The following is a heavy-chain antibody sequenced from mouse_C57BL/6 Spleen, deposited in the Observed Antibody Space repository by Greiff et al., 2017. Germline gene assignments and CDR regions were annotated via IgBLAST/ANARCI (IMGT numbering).Heavy chain of an antibody. CDR1: GYTFTDYE. CDR3: TKTYYGSIPWYFDV. D-gene: IGHD1-1*01. Sequence: QVQLQQSGAELVRPGASVTLSCKASGYTFTDYEMHWVKQTPVHGLEWIGAIDPETGGTAYNQKFKGKAILTADKSSSTAYMELRSLTSEDSAVYYCTKTYYGSIPWYFDVWGTGTTVTVSS. CDR2: IDPETGGT. V-gene: IGHV1-15*01. J-gene: IGHJ1*03.